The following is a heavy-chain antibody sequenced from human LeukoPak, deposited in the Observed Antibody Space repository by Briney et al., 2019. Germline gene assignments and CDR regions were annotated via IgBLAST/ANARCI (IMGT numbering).Heavy chain of an antibody. CDR1: GLTFTIYA. Sequence: PGPSLRLSRAPSGLTFTIYAMSSARHAPGKGMEWVSAISGSGGSTYYAASVKGRFTISRDNSKNTLYLQMNSLRAEDTAVYYCAKAAQSRTFFGVVTEFDPWGQGTLVTVSS. J-gene: IGHJ5*02. CDR2: ISGSGGST. D-gene: IGHD3-3*01. V-gene: IGHV3-23*01. CDR3: AKAAQSRTFFGVVTEFDP.